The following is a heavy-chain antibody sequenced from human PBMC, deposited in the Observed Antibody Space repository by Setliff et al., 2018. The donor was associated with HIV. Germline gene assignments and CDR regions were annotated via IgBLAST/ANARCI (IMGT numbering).Heavy chain of an antibody. CDR1: GGSIRGTSFY. Sequence: PSETLSLTCSVSGGSIRGTSFYWGWIRQPPGKGLEWIANINYSGHAYYNPSLESRVSVSVDTSKNQFSLKMTSVTAADRAVYYCARADNYCYDSGAFKSGLDAFDIWGQGTMVTVSS. D-gene: IGHD3-22*01. CDR3: ARADNYCYDSGAFKSGLDAFDI. CDR2: INYSGHA. V-gene: IGHV4-39*01. J-gene: IGHJ3*02.